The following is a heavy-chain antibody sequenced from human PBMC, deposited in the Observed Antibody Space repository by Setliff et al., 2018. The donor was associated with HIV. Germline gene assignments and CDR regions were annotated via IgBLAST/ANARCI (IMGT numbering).Heavy chain of an antibody. CDR2: INNDTTTT. CDR1: GFTFSRYW. CDR3: ARETSVATWGHQCDY. D-gene: IGHD7-27*01. J-gene: IGHJ4*02. Sequence: PGGSLRLSCAASGFTFSRYWMHWVRQAPGQGLVWVSGINNDTTTTTYADSVRGRFTVSRDNPKNSLYLQMNSLRVEDTAVYYCARETSVATWGHQCDYWGQGTLVTVSS. V-gene: IGHV3-74*01.